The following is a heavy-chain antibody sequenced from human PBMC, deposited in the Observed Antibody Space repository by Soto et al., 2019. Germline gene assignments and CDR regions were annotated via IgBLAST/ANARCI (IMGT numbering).Heavy chain of an antibody. Sequence: ASVKVSCKASGYTFTSYGISCVRQAPGQGLEWMGWISAYNGNTIYAQKFQGRVTMTEDTSTDTAYMELSSLRSEDTAVYYCTVTTPPVYYYYGMDVWGQGATVTVSS. CDR2: ISAYNGNT. J-gene: IGHJ6*02. CDR1: GYTFTSYG. CDR3: TVTTPPVYYYYGMDV. V-gene: IGHV1-18*01. D-gene: IGHD4-17*01.